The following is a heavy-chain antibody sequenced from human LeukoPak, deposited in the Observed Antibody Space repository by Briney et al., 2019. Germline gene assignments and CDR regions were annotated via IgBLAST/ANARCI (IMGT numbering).Heavy chain of an antibody. CDR3: AKEGVNYDFWSGSTMDV. CDR2: ISGSGGST. Sequence: GGSLRLSCAASGFTFSSYAMSWVRQAPGKGLEWVSAISGSGGSTYYADSVKGRFTISRDNSKNTLYLQMNSLRVEDTAVYYCAKEGVNYDFWSGSTMDVWGQGTTVTVSS. J-gene: IGHJ6*02. CDR1: GFTFSSYA. D-gene: IGHD3-3*01. V-gene: IGHV3-23*01.